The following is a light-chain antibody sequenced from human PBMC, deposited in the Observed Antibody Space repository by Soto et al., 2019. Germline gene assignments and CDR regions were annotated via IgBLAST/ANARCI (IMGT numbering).Light chain of an antibody. J-gene: IGLJ3*02. CDR2: GNS. V-gene: IGLV1-40*01. CDR1: RSNIGAGYD. Sequence: QSVLTQPPSVSGASGQRVTISCTGSRSNIGAGYDVHWYQQLPGTAPKLIMHGNSNRPSGVPDRFSGSRSGSSGSLAITGLQAEDEADYYCQSYDNSLSAWVFGGGTQLTVL. CDR3: QSYDNSLSAWV.